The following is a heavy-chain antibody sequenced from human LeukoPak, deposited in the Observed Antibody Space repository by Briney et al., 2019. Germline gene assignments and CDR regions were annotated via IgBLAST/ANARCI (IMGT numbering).Heavy chain of an antibody. J-gene: IGHJ4*02. Sequence: GRSLRLSCAASGFTFDDYAMHWVRQAPGKGLEWVSGISWNSGSIGYADSVKGRFTISRDNAKNSLYLQMNSLRAEDTALYYCAKDREGSIWLYYFDYWGQGTLVTVSS. CDR1: GFTFDDYA. D-gene: IGHD6-13*01. CDR3: AKDREGSIWLYYFDY. CDR2: ISWNSGSI. V-gene: IGHV3-9*01.